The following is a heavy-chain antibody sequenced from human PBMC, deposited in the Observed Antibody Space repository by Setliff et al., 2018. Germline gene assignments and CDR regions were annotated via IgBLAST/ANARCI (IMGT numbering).Heavy chain of an antibody. CDR3: ARDAAVGGAPKYYYGMDV. D-gene: IGHD2-15*01. J-gene: IGHJ6*02. V-gene: IGHV4-30-4*08. CDR1: GGSISSADYY. CDR2: LYYSGNT. Sequence: SETLSLTCTVSGGSISSADYYWTWIRPPPGKGLEWIGHLYYSGNTYYNPSLKSRVTISVDTSKNQFSLKLSSVTAADTAVYYCARDAAVGGAPKYYYGMDVWGQGTTVTVSS.